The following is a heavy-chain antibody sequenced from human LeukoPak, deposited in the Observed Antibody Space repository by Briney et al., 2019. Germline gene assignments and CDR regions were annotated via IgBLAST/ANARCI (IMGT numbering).Heavy chain of an antibody. V-gene: IGHV1-18*01. CDR1: GYTFTSYG. CDR2: ISAYNGNT. J-gene: IGHJ4*02. CDR3: VRDLYYDFWSGYVY. Sequence: GASVKVSCKASGYTFTSYGISWVRQAPGQGLEWMGWISAYNGNTNYAQKFQGRVTMTRDTSISTAYMELSRLRSDDTAVYYCVRDLYYDFWSGYVYWGQGTLVTVSS. D-gene: IGHD3-3*01.